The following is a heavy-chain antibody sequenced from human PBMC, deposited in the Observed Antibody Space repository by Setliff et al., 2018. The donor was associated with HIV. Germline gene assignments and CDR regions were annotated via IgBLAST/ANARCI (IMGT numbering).Heavy chain of an antibody. CDR2: IGGDGRKK. Sequence: PGESLKISCAASGFTFNSYWMSWVRQPPGKGLEWVGHIGGDGRKKFYLDSVEGRFTISRDNARNSLYLQMNDLRAEDTAVYYCARDRGFCTLDYWGQGTLVTVTS. V-gene: IGHV3-7*01. J-gene: IGHJ4*02. CDR3: ARDRGFCTLDY. D-gene: IGHD2-8*01. CDR1: GFTFNSYW.